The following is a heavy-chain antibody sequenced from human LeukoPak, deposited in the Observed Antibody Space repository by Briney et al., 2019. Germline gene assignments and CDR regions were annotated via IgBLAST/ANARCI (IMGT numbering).Heavy chain of an antibody. CDR1: GGSINNYY. CDR3: ARVQGPVGFDP. V-gene: IGHV4-59*01. Sequence: PSETLSLTCTVSGGSINNYYWTWIRQPPGKGLECIGYVYYTGRTYYNPSLKSRVTISVDTSKNQFSLKLSSVTAADTAVYYCARVQGPVGFDPWGQGTLVTVSS. CDR2: VYYTGRT. J-gene: IGHJ5*02.